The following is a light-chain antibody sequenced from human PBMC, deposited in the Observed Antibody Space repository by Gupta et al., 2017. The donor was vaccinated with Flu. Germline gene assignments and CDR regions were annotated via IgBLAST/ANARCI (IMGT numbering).Light chain of an antibody. J-gene: IGLJ3*02. CDR2: QNN. CDR1: SSNIGTNY. CDR3: AAWDDSLRGV. Sequence: QPVLSQPPSASGTPGQTVTISCSGSSSNIGTNYVYWYQQFPGTAPRVLIYQNNQRPSGVPDRFSGSKSGTSASLAISGLRAEDEADHYCAAWDDSLRGVFGGGTKLTVL. V-gene: IGLV1-47*01.